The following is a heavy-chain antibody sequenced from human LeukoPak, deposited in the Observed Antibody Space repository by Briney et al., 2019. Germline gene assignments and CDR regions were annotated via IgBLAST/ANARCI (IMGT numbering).Heavy chain of an antibody. CDR1: GFTFDDYA. CDR3: AKDSGYDILVPFDY. D-gene: IGHD3-9*01. CDR2: ISWNSGSI. J-gene: IGHJ4*02. V-gene: IGHV3-9*01. Sequence: GGSLRLSCAASGFTFDDYAMHWVRQAPGKGLEWVSGISWNSGSIGYADSVKGRFTISRDNAKNSLYLQMNSLRAEDTALYYCAKDSGYDILVPFDYWGQGTLVTVSS.